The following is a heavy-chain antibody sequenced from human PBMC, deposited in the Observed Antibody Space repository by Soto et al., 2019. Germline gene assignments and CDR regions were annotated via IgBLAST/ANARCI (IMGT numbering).Heavy chain of an antibody. J-gene: IGHJ5*02. V-gene: IGHV1-69*01. D-gene: IGHD3-9*01. CDR2: IIPIFGTA. Sequence: QVQLVQSGAEVKKPGSSVKVSCKASGGTFSSYAISWVRQAPGQGLEWMGGIIPIFGTANYAQKFQGRVTITADESTSTAYMELSSLRSEDTAVYYCARGDILTGCYMGEPNWFDPWGQGTLVTVSS. CDR3: ARGDILTGCYMGEPNWFDP. CDR1: GGTFSSYA.